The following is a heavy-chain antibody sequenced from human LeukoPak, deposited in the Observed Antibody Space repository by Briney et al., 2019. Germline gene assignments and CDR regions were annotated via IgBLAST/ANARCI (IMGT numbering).Heavy chain of an antibody. CDR3: ARDLGYSSSSGPADY. Sequence: ASVKVSCKASGYTFTGYYMHWVRQAPGQGLEGMGWINPNSGGTNYAQKFQGRVTMTRDTSISTAYMELSRLRSDDTAVYYCARDLGYSSSSGPADYWGQGTLVTVSS. V-gene: IGHV1-2*02. CDR2: INPNSGGT. D-gene: IGHD6-6*01. CDR1: GYTFTGYY. J-gene: IGHJ4*02.